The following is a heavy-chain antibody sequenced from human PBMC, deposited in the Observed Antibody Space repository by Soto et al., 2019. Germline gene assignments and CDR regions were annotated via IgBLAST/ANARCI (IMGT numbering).Heavy chain of an antibody. CDR3: ASLGFWAPFDP. CDR1: GFTFSSYS. J-gene: IGHJ5*02. CDR2: ISSSSSYI. Sequence: GGSLRLSCAASGFTFSSYSMNWVRQAPGKGLEWVSSISSSSSYIYYADSVKGRFTISRDNAKNSLYLQMNSLRAEDTAVYYCASLGFWAPFDPWGQGTLVTVSS. D-gene: IGHD3-3*01. V-gene: IGHV3-21*01.